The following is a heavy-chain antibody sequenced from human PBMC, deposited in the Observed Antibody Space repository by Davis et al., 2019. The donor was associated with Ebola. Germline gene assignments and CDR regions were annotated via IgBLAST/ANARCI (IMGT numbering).Heavy chain of an antibody. D-gene: IGHD5-12*01. V-gene: IGHV1-69*13. CDR2: IIPMFAKP. CDR1: GGTFSSYT. CDR3: ARDLFVVATRDEGDY. J-gene: IGHJ4*02. Sequence: SVKVSCKASGGTFSSYTVIWVRQAPGQGLEWMGRIIPMFAKPDYARKFQGRVTITADESTSTVYMELSSLRSEDTAVYYCARDLFVVATRDEGDYWGQGTLVTVSS.